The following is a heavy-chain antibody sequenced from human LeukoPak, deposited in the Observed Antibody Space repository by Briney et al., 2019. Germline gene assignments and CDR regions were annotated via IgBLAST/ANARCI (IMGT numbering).Heavy chain of an antibody. D-gene: IGHD6-13*01. V-gene: IGHV4-31*03. Sequence: SETLSLTCTVSGGSISSGGYYWSWIRQHPGKGLEWIGYIYYSGSTYYNPSLKSRVTISVDTSKNQFSLKLSSVTAADTAVYYCARGGKYSSSWYPRYFDYWGQGTLVTVSS. CDR2: IYYSGST. CDR1: GGSISSGGYY. CDR3: ARGGKYSSSWYPRYFDY. J-gene: IGHJ4*02.